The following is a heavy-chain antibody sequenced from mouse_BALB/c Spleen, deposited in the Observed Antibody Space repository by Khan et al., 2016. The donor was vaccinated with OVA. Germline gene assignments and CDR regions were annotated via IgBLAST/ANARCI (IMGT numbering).Heavy chain of an antibody. CDR1: VFSLTTYG. J-gene: IGHJ3*01. D-gene: IGHD2-14*01. CDR2: IWSGGTT. Sequence: QVQLKQSGPGLVQPSQSLSITCTVSVFSLTTYGIHWVRQSPGKGLEWLGVIWSGGTTDYNAPFISRLNITKDSSKSQVFFKMKSLQADDTAMYYCARNSYMYDFTYWGQGTLVTVSA. CDR3: ARNSYMYDFTY. V-gene: IGHV2-2*01.